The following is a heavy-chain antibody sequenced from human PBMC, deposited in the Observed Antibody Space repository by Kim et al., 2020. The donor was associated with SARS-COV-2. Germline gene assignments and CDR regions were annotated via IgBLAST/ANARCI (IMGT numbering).Heavy chain of an antibody. Sequence: SVKVSCKASGGTFSSYAISWVRQAPGQGLEWMGGIIPIFGTAHYAQKFQGRVTITADESTGTAYMALSSMGSEDTAVYYCARDVREGGRYSYGHAADYYYYGMDVWGPVTTVTVSS. V-gene: IGHV1-69*13. CDR2: IIPIFGTA. J-gene: IGHJ6*02. CDR3: ARDVREGGRYSYGHAADYYYYGMDV. D-gene: IGHD5-18*01. CDR1: GGTFSSYA.